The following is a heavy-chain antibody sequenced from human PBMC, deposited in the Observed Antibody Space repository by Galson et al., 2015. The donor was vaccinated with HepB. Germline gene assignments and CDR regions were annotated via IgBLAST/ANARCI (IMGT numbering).Heavy chain of an antibody. D-gene: IGHD3-10*01. Sequence: SLRLSCAASGFTFSSYAMHWVRQAPGKGLEWVAVISYDGSNKYYADSVKGRFTISRDNSKNTLYLQMNSLRAEDTAVYYCARDLIGITMVRGVPINYYYYGMDVWGQGTTVTVSS. J-gene: IGHJ6*02. V-gene: IGHV3-30*04. CDR2: ISYDGSNK. CDR1: GFTFSSYA. CDR3: ARDLIGITMVRGVPINYYYYGMDV.